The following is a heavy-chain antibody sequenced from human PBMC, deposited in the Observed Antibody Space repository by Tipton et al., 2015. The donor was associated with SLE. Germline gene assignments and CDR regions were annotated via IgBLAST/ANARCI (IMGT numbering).Heavy chain of an antibody. D-gene: IGHD3-3*01. J-gene: IGHJ4*02. CDR2: IYYSGST. V-gene: IGHV4-38-2*01. CDR3: ARGVYDFWTPHFDY. Sequence: GLVKPSETLSLTCAVSGYSISSGYYWGWIRQPPGKGLEWIGSIYYSGSTNYNPSLKSRVTISVDTSKNQFSLKLSSVTAADTAVYYCARGVYDFWTPHFDYWGQGTLVTVSS. CDR1: GYSISSGYY.